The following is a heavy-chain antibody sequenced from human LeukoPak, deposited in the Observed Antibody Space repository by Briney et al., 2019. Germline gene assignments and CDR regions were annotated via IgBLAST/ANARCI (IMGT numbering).Heavy chain of an antibody. CDR2: ISGSGGST. D-gene: IGHD5-18*01. Sequence: GGSLRPSCAASGFTFSSYAMSWVRQAPGKGLEWVSAISGSGGSTYYADSVKGRFTISRDNSKNTLYLQMNSLRAEDTAVYYCAKGEGIQLLFDYWGQGTLVTVSS. J-gene: IGHJ4*02. CDR3: AKGEGIQLLFDY. CDR1: GFTFSSYA. V-gene: IGHV3-23*01.